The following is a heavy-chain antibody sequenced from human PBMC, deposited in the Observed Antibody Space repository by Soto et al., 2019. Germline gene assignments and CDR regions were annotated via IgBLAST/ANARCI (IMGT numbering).Heavy chain of an antibody. D-gene: IGHD3-10*01. V-gene: IGHV3-53*04. CDR3: ARDPGGYYYGMDV. Sequence: EVQLVESGGGLVQPGGSLRLSCAASGFTVSSNYMSWVRQAPGKGLEWVSVIYSGGSTYYADSVKGRFTISRHNSKNTLYLQMNSLRAEDTAVYYGARDPGGYYYGMDVWGQGTTVTVSS. CDR2: IYSGGST. CDR1: GFTVSSNY. J-gene: IGHJ6*02.